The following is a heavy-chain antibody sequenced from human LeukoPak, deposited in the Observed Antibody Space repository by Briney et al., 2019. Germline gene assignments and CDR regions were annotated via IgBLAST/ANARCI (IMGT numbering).Heavy chain of an antibody. D-gene: IGHD1-1*01. CDR3: ARGGAGATKDDTFDI. J-gene: IGHJ3*02. CDR1: GFTFSSYW. Sequence: PGGSLRLSCAASGFTFSSYWMHWVRQVPGKGLVWVSRINSDGSSTTYADSVKGRFTISRDNAKNSLYLQMISLRAEDTAVYYCARGGAGATKDDTFDIWGQGTMVTVSS. CDR2: INSDGSST. V-gene: IGHV3-74*01.